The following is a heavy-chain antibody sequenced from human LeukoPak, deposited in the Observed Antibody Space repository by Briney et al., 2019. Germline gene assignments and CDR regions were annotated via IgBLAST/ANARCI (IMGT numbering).Heavy chain of an antibody. CDR3: VKITMIVVVITYDPFFDY. D-gene: IGHD3-22*01. V-gene: IGHV3-23*01. J-gene: IGHJ4*02. CDR2: ISGSGGST. Sequence: HSGGSLRLSCAASGFTFSSYAMSWVRQAPGKGLEWVSAISGSGGSTYYADSVKGRFTISRDNSKNTLYLQMNSLRAEDTAVYYCVKITMIVVVITYDPFFDYWGQGTLVTVSS. CDR1: GFTFSSYA.